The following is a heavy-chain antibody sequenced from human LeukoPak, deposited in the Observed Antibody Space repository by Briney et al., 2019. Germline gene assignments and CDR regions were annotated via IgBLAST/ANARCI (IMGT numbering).Heavy chain of an antibody. CDR2: ISSSGSTI. D-gene: IGHD5-24*01. CDR1: GFTFSDYY. CDR3: ARGGRRWLQLLGFVGDGLFDY. V-gene: IGHV3-11*01. Sequence: GGSLRLSCAASGFTFSDYYMSWIRQAPGKGREWVSYISSSGSTIYYADSVKGRFTISRDNAKNSLYLQMNSLRAEDTAVYYCARGGRRWLQLLGFVGDGLFDYWGQGTLVTVSS. J-gene: IGHJ4*02.